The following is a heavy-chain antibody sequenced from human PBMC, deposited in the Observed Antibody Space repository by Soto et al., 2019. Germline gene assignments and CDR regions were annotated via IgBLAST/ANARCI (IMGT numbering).Heavy chain of an antibody. J-gene: IGHJ4*02. CDR3: ARHVVGSSWYYFDY. Sequence: SETLSLTCTVSGGSISSYYWSWIRQPPGKGLEWMGYIYYSGSTNYNPSLKSRVTISVDTSKNQFSLKLSSVTAADTAVYYCARHVVGSSWYYFDYWGQGTLVTVSS. D-gene: IGHD6-13*01. V-gene: IGHV4-59*08. CDR1: GGSISSYY. CDR2: IYYSGST.